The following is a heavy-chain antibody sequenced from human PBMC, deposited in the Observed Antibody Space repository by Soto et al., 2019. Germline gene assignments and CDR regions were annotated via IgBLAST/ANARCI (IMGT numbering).Heavy chain of an antibody. Sequence: PSETLSLTCTVSGGSISSYYCSWIRQPPGKGLEWIGYIYNSGSTNYNPSLKSRVTISVDTSKNQFSLKLSGLRSDDTAVYYCARDLNPNYGPGRLHGFFDYWGQGTPVTVSS. CDR1: GGSISSYY. J-gene: IGHJ4*02. CDR3: ARDLNPNYGPGRLHGFFDY. V-gene: IGHV4-59*01. D-gene: IGHD3-10*01. CDR2: IYNSGST.